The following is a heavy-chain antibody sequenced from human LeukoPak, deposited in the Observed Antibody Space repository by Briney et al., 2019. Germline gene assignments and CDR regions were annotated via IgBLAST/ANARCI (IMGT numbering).Heavy chain of an antibody. D-gene: IGHD3-3*01. CDR2: IKQDGDKR. CDR3: AKVGAGLYDSLDY. Sequence: GGSLRLSCAASGFSFSTYCMSWVRQAPGKGLEWVANIKQDGDKRNYGDSVKGRFTISRDNARNSLFLQMNSLRAEDTAVYSCAKVGAGLYDSLDYWGQGTLVTVSS. V-gene: IGHV3-7*01. J-gene: IGHJ4*02. CDR1: GFSFSTYC.